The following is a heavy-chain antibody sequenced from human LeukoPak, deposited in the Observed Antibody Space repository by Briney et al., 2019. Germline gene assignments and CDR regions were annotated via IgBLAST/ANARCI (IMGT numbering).Heavy chain of an antibody. CDR3: ATRPGVTTFH. Sequence: SGGSLRLSWAASGFTFSSYGMHWVRQAPGKGLEWVAVIWYDGSNKYYADSVKGRFTISRDNSKNTLYLQMNSLRAEDTAVYYCATRPGVTTFHWGQGTLVTVSS. CDR2: IWYDGSNK. J-gene: IGHJ4*02. D-gene: IGHD4-17*01. V-gene: IGHV3-33*01. CDR1: GFTFSSYG.